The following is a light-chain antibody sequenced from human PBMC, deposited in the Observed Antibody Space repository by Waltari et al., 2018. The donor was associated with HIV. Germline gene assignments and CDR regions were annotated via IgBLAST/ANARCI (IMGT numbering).Light chain of an antibody. Sequence: EIVMTQSPATLSVSPGESATLSCRASQNVNRDLAWYQQRPGQAPRLLIFSTSTRSFGVPARFSGSGFGTEFTLTISSLQSEDFAVYYCQQYHGETPMYSFGQGTKVEIK. CDR3: QQYHGETPMYS. CDR1: QNVNRD. J-gene: IGKJ2*03. V-gene: IGKV3-15*01. CDR2: STS.